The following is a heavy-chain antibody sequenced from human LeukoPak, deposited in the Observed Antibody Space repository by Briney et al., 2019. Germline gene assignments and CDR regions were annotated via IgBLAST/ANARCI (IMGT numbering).Heavy chain of an antibody. CDR2: TSSSGSTI. J-gene: IGHJ6*02. Sequence: GGSLRLSCAASGFTFSDYYMSWIRQAPGKGLEWVSYTSSSGSTIYYADSVKGRFTISRDNSKNTLYLQMNSLRAEDTAVYYCATGATGLRYFDWLLGYGMDVWGQGTTVTVSS. D-gene: IGHD3-9*01. V-gene: IGHV3-11*01. CDR1: GFTFSDYY. CDR3: ATGATGLRYFDWLLGYGMDV.